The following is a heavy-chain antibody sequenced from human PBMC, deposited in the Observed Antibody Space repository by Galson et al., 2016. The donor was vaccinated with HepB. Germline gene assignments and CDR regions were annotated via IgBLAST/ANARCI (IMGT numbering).Heavy chain of an antibody. CDR2: ISPYNGNT. CDR3: ARDGRDYAGAYYPPLDK. CDR1: GYTFVSFG. J-gene: IGHJ4*02. Sequence: SVKVSCKAVGYTFVSFGISWVRQAPGQGLEWMGWISPYNGNTNFAQKFRARVTMLTDTATNSVYMDLRDLRTDDTAVYFCARDGRDYAGAYYPPLDKWGEGTPVIVSS. D-gene: IGHD4-23*01. V-gene: IGHV1-18*01.